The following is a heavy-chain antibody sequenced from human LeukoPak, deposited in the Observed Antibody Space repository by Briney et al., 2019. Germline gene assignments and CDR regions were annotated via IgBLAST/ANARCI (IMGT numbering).Heavy chain of an antibody. D-gene: IGHD3-10*01. V-gene: IGHV4-34*01. J-gene: IGHJ5*02. CDR2: INHSGST. CDR1: GGSFSGYY. CDR3: ARGRWFGELLLWFDP. Sequence: SETLSLTCAVYGGSFSGYYWSWIRQPPGNGLEWIGEINHSGSTNYNPSLKSRVTISVDTSKNQFSLKLSSVTAADTAVYYCARGRWFGELLLWFDPWGQGTLVTVSS.